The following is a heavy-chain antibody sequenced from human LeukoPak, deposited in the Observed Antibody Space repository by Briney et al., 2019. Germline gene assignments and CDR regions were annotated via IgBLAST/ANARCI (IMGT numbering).Heavy chain of an antibody. V-gene: IGHV4-39*07. Sequence: PSETLSLTCTVSGGSISSSSYYWGWIRQPPGKGLEWIGSIYYSGSTYYNPSLKSRVTISVDTSKNQFSLKLSSVTAADTAVYYCARSPGKLRTRGPSYYYGMDVWGKGTTVTVSS. CDR1: GGSISSSSYY. CDR2: IYYSGST. CDR3: ARSPGKLRTRGPSYYYGMDV. J-gene: IGHJ6*04. D-gene: IGHD3-3*01.